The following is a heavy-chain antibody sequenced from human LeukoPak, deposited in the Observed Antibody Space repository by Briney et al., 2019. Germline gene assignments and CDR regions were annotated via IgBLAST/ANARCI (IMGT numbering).Heavy chain of an antibody. V-gene: IGHV3-23*01. D-gene: IGHD3-22*01. Sequence: TGGSLTLSCAVSGFTFRTSVMNWVRQPPGKGLEWVSNFSPSGGLTYYADSVKGRYTISRDNSKNTLYLQMNSLRIGDTAILYCTKSPYDGSVTRGENLGGQGPLVTVSS. CDR1: GFTFRTSV. CDR3: TKSPYDGSVTRGENL. CDR2: FSPSGGLT. J-gene: IGHJ4*02.